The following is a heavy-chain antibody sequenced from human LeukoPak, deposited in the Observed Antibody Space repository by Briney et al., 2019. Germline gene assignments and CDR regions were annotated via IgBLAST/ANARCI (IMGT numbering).Heavy chain of an antibody. D-gene: IGHD6-6*01. Sequence: PGPTLVNPTQTLTLTCTFSGFSLSTRGMCVSWIRQPPGKALEWLARIDWNDYKYYSTSLKTRLTISKDTSKNQVALTLTNMDPVDTATYYCARTLSIAPSYYYYYGMDVWGQGTTVTVSS. CDR3: ARTLSIAPSYYYYYGMDV. V-gene: IGHV2-70*11. J-gene: IGHJ6*02. CDR2: IDWNDYK. CDR1: GFSLSTRGMC.